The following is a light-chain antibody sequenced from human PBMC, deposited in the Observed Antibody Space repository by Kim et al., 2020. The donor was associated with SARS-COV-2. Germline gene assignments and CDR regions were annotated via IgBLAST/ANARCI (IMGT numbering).Light chain of an antibody. CDR3: QAWDSSTYV. CDR1: KLGDKY. V-gene: IGLV3-1*01. CDR2: QDS. Sequence: ASPGQTPSITCSGDKLGDKYACWYQQKPGQSPVLVIYQDSKRPSGIPERFSGSNSGNTATLTISGTQAMDEADYYCQAWDSSTYVFGTGTKVTVL. J-gene: IGLJ1*01.